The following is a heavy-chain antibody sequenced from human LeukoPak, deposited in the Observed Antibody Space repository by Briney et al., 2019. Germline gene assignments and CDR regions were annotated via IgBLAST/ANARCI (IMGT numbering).Heavy chain of an antibody. CDR3: ARAVEKGIIAVRPFDY. Sequence: QPGGFLRLSCATSGFTFSNAWMNWVRQAPGKGLEWVSYMSSSSSTIYYADSVKGRFTISRDNAKNSLYLQMNSLRAEDTAVYYCARAVEKGIIAVRPFDYWGQGTLVTVSS. J-gene: IGHJ4*02. CDR1: GFTFSNAW. CDR2: MSSSSSTI. V-gene: IGHV3-48*01. D-gene: IGHD6-6*01.